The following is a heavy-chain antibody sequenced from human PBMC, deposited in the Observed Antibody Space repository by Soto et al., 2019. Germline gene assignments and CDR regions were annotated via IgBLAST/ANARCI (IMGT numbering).Heavy chain of an antibody. CDR1: GFTFRSYA. J-gene: IGHJ6*02. D-gene: IGHD4-17*01. CDR2: ISGRGGST. CDR3: AKGYGDYEDGMNV. Sequence: EVQLVESGGGLVQPGGSLRLSCAASGFTFRSYAMSWVRQAPGKGLEWVSAISGRGGSTYYADSVKGRFTISRDNSKNTLYLQMNSLRAEDTGVYYCAKGYGDYEDGMNVWGQGTTVTVSS. V-gene: IGHV3-23*04.